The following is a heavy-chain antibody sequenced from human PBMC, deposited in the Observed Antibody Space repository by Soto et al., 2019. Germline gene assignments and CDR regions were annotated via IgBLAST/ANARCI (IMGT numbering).Heavy chain of an antibody. CDR3: ARDGPSGSYSFDP. CDR2: IIPIFGTA. V-gene: IGHV1-69*13. D-gene: IGHD1-26*01. Sequence: ASVKVSCKASGGTFSSYAISWVRQAPGQGLEWMGGIIPIFGTANYAQKFQGRVTITADESTSTAYMELSSLRSEDTAVYYCARDGPSGSYSFDPWGQGTLVTVSS. J-gene: IGHJ5*02. CDR1: GGTFSSYA.